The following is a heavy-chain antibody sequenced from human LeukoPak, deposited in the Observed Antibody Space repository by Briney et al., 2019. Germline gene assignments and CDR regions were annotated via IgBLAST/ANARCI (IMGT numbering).Heavy chain of an antibody. J-gene: IGHJ3*02. D-gene: IGHD3-10*01. CDR3: ARVLNYYGSGSYYNVALDI. CDR2: IYTSGST. CDR1: GGSISSYY. Sequence: SETLSLTCTVSGGSISSYYWSWIRQPAGRGLEWIGRIYTSGSTNYNPSLKSRVTMSVDTSKNQFSLKLSSVTAADTAVYYCARVLNYYGSGSYYNVALDIWGQGTMVTLSS. V-gene: IGHV4-4*07.